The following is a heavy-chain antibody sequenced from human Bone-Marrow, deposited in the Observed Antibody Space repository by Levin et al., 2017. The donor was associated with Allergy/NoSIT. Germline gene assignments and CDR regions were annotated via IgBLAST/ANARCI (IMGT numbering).Heavy chain of an antibody. Sequence: GESLKISCKASGYTFTRFAVHWVRQAPGQRLEWMGWINVGNGNTHYSQKFQARVTITRDTSASTAYMELSSLMSEDTAVYYCARDYEYCTGGSCLGYWGQGTLVTVSS. CDR3: ARDYEYCTGGSCLGY. CDR2: INVGNGNT. J-gene: IGHJ4*02. CDR1: GYTFTRFA. V-gene: IGHV1-3*01. D-gene: IGHD2-15*01.